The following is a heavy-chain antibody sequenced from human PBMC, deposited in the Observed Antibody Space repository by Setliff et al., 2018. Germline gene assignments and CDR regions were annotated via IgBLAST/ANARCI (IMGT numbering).Heavy chain of an antibody. CDR2: ISTRNDT. CDR3: ARRSGDRGMTTGWPDDFDY. D-gene: IGHD4-17*01. V-gene: IGHV1-18*04. J-gene: IGHJ4*01. Sequence: ASVKVSCKASGYTFTGHYIHWVRQAPGQGLEWMGWISTRNDTGYAQKFKGRVTLTTDTSTNTAYMELRSLRSDDTAVYYCARRSGDRGMTTGWPDDFDYWGRGTLVTVSS. CDR1: GYTFTGHY.